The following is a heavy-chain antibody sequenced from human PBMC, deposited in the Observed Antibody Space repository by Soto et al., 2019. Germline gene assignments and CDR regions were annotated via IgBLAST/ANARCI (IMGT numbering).Heavy chain of an antibody. D-gene: IGHD6-6*01. CDR1: GGSFSTDY. J-gene: IGHJ4*02. CDR3: ARVLAARASRDFDY. CDR2: INPSGGT. Sequence: SETLSLTCAVYGGSFSTDYWSWIRQPPGKGLEWIGEINPSGGTNYNPSLKSRVTISVATSKNQFSLKLSPVTAADTAVYYCARVLAARASRDFDYWGQGPPVTVSS. V-gene: IGHV4-34*01.